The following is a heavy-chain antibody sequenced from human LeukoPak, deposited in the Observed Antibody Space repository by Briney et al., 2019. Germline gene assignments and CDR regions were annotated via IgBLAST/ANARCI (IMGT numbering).Heavy chain of an antibody. CDR2: IKSKTDGGTT. V-gene: IGHV3-15*01. Sequence: GGSLRLSCAASGFTFSNAWMSWVRQAPRKGLEWVGRIKSKTDGGTTDYAAPVKGRFTISRDDSKNTLYLQMNSLKTEDTAVYYCTTDPAARVLTGYSNWYFDLWGRGTLVTVSS. CDR1: GFTFSNAW. CDR3: TTDPAARVLTGYSNWYFDL. J-gene: IGHJ2*01. D-gene: IGHD3-9*01.